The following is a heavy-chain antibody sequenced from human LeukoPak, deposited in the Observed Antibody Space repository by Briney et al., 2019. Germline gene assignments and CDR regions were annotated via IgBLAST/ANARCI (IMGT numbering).Heavy chain of an antibody. D-gene: IGHD6-6*01. J-gene: IGHJ4*02. CDR3: ARGDAAARRVFDY. CDR1: GASIRSGDYY. Sequence: SETLSLTCTVSGASIRSGDYYWSWIRQPPGKGLEWIGYIYDSGSTYYNPSLKSRITISVDTSENRFSLKLSSVTAADTAVYYCARGDAAARRVFDYWGQGTLVTVSS. CDR2: IYDSGST. V-gene: IGHV4-30-4*01.